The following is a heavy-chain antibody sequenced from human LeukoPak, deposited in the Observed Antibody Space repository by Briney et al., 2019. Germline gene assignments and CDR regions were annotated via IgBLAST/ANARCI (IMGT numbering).Heavy chain of an antibody. CDR1: GFTFSSYA. V-gene: IGHV3-23*01. CDR3: ANPYYYDSSGYISFDY. CDR2: ISGSGGST. Sequence: AGSLRLSCAASGFTFSSYAMSWVRQAPGKGLEWVSAISGSGGSTYYADSVKGRFTISRDNSKNTLYLQMNSLRAEDTAVYYCANPYYYDSSGYISFDYWGQGTLVTVSS. D-gene: IGHD3-22*01. J-gene: IGHJ4*02.